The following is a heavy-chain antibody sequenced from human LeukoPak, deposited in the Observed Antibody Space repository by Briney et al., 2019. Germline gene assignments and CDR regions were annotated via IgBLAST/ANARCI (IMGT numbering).Heavy chain of an antibody. CDR2: INHSVGT. J-gene: IGHJ4*02. Sequence: PSETLSLTCSVYSGSFSGYYWSWIRQPPGKGLEWIGEINHSVGTNYNPSLKSRVTMSLDTSKNQFSLKLSSVTAADTAVYYCARWEGRWPYYFDYWGQGTLVTVSS. V-gene: IGHV4-34*01. CDR3: ARWEGRWPYYFDY. D-gene: IGHD4-23*01. CDR1: SGSFSGYY.